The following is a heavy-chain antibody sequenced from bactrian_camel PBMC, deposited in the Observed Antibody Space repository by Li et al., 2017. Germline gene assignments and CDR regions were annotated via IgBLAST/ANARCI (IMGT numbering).Heavy chain of an antibody. Sequence: VQLVESGGGLVQPGGSLRLSCAASGFTGFTFSSYGMSWVRQAPGKEREFVSRVFSDGSTIYASAVKGRFTISRASAKNTVYLQMNSLKSEDTAVYYCAFDGWVEHEGRCGSGNQGTQVTVS. CDR1: GFTGFTFSSYG. J-gene: IGHJ4*01. CDR2: VFSDGST. V-gene: IGHV3S10*01. D-gene: IGHD3*01.